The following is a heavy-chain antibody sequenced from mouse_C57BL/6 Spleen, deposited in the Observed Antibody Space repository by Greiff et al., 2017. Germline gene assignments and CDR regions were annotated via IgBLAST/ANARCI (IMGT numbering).Heavy chain of an antibody. V-gene: IGHV2-9-1*01. J-gene: IGHJ3*01. D-gene: IGHD1-1*01. CDR1: GFPLTSYA. CDR3: ASNYYGSSYIAY. Sequence: QVQLKEPGPGLVAPYQSLPITCTASGFPLTSYAISWVRQPPGKGLEWLGVIGTGGGTNYNSALKSRLSISKDNSKSQVFLKRNSLQTDDTARYYCASNYYGSSYIAYWGQGTLVTVSA. CDR2: IGTGGGT.